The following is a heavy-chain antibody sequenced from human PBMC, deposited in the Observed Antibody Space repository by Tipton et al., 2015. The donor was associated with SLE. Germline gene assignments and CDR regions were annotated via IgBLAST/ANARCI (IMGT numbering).Heavy chain of an antibody. D-gene: IGHD2-15*01. V-gene: IGHV4-38-2*02. CDR3: ARGKDIVVARDAFDI. CDR1: GYSISSGYY. J-gene: IGHJ3*02. Sequence: TLSLTCTVSGYSISSGYYWSWIRQPPGKGLEWIGEINHSGSTNYNPSLKSRATISVDTSKNQFSLKLSSVAAADTAVYYCARGKDIVVARDAFDIWGQGTMVTVSS. CDR2: INHSGST.